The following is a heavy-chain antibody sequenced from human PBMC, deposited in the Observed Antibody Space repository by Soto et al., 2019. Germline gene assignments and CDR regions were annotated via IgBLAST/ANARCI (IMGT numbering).Heavy chain of an antibody. D-gene: IGHD2-15*01. J-gene: IGHJ3*02. Sequence: QVQLQESGPGLVKPSQTLSLTCTVSGGSISSGGYYWSWIRQHPGKGLEWIGYIYYSGSTYYNPSTKSRVTISVDTSKNQFSLKLSSVTAADTAVNYCARDLGHCSGGSCYYVFAFDIWGPGIMVTVSS. CDR2: IYYSGST. CDR1: GGSISSGGYY. V-gene: IGHV4-31*03. CDR3: ARDLGHCSGGSCYYVFAFDI.